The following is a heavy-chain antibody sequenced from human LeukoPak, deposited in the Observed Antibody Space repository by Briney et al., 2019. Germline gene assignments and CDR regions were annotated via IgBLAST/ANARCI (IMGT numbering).Heavy chain of an antibody. CDR2: ISSSGSTI. CDR3: AREGRGYYDSSGYKFFDY. Sequence: GRSLRLSCAASGFTFSSYEMNWVRQAPGKGLEWVSYISSSGSTIYYADSVKGRFTISRDNAKNSLYLQMNSLRAEDTAVYYCAREGRGYYDSSGYKFFDYWGQGTLVTVSS. D-gene: IGHD3-22*01. J-gene: IGHJ4*02. CDR1: GFTFSSYE. V-gene: IGHV3-48*03.